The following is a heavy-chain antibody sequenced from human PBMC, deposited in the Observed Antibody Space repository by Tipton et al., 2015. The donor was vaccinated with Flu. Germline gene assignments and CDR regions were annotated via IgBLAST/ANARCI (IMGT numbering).Heavy chain of an antibody. V-gene: IGHV4-61*02. CDR3: ARDRITMVRGVPHDAFDI. D-gene: IGHD3-10*01. Sequence: TLSLTCTVSGGSISSGSYYWSWIRQPAGKGLEWIGRIYTSGSTNYNPSLKSRVTISVDTSKNQFSLKLSSVTAADTAVYYCARDRITMVRGVPHDAFDIWGQGKMVTVSS. CDR2: IYTSGST. J-gene: IGHJ3*02. CDR1: GGSISSGSYY.